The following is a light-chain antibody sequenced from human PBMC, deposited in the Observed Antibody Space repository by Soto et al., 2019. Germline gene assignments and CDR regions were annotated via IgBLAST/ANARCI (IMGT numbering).Light chain of an antibody. Sequence: EFVMTQSPGKLSLSPGERATLSCRASQSISRSFLAWYQQKPDQAPRLLIYGASSRGTGIPDRFSGSGSGTDFALTLSRLGPQDFDVYYCQQYGSSPPLTFGGGTKVEIK. CDR3: QQYGSSPPLT. CDR2: GAS. CDR1: QSISRSF. V-gene: IGKV3-20*01. J-gene: IGKJ4*01.